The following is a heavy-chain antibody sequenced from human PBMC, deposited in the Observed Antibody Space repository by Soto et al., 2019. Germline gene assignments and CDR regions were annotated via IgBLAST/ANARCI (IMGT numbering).Heavy chain of an antibody. D-gene: IGHD1-7*01. V-gene: IGHV3-15*01. CDR2: IKSKTDGGTT. Sequence: GGSLRLSCAASGFTFSNAWMSWVRQAPGKGLEWVGRIKSKTDGGTTDYAAPVKGRFTISRDDSKNTLYLQMNSLKTEDTAVYYCTTLGRVTGTTDYYYYYMDVWGKGTTVTVSS. CDR3: TTLGRVTGTTDYYYYYMDV. J-gene: IGHJ6*03. CDR1: GFTFSNAW.